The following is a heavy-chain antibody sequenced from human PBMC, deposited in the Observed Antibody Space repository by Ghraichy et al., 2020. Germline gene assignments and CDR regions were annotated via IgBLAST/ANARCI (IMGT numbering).Heavy chain of an antibody. D-gene: IGHD3/OR15-3a*01. V-gene: IGHV3-11*03. CDR1: GFRLSDNY. CDR3: ARRDWESVKGMAV. CDR2: ISGSGAFI. Sequence: GGSLRLSCAASGFRLSDNYMNCVRRAPGKGLEWVSYISGSGAFIKYADSVKGRFTISRDSARNVMYLQMHSLRTDDTAVYFCARRDWESVKGMAVWGQGTTVTVSS. J-gene: IGHJ6*02.